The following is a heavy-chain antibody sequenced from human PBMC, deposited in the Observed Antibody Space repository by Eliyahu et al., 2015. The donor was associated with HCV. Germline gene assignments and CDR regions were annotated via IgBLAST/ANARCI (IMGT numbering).Heavy chain of an antibody. CDR3: AVTPFYGDYTPAYYYYYYGMDV. J-gene: IGHJ6*02. V-gene: IGHV1-46*03. Sequence: QVQLVQSGAEVKKPGASVKVSCKASGYTFTSYYMXXVRQAPGQGLEWMGIINPSGGSTSYAQKFQGRVTMTRDTSTSTVYMELSSLRSEDTAVYYCAVTPFYGDYTPAYYYYYYGMDVWGQGTTVTVSS. D-gene: IGHD4-17*01. CDR1: GYTFTSYY. CDR2: INPSGGST.